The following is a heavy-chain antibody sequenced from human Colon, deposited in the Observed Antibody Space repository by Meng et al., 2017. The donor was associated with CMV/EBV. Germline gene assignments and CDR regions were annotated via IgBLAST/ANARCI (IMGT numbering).Heavy chain of an antibody. D-gene: IGHD3/OR15-3a*01. V-gene: IGHV3-23*01. CDR3: AKDWKYDFWSGYFPDY. J-gene: IGHJ4*02. CDR1: GFTFSNYE. Sequence: GGSLRLSCVASGFTFSNYEMNWVRQAPGKGLEWVAFISGSGRNTYSAASVKGRFIISRDNSLNTLFLEMNNLGADDTATYYCAKDWKYDFWSGYFPDYWGQGTLVTVSS. CDR2: ISGSGRNT.